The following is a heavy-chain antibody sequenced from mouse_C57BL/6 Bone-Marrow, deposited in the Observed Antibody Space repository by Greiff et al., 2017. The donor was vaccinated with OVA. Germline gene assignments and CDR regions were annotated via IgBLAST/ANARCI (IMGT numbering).Heavy chain of an antibody. CDR1: GYTFTSYW. CDR3: ARRDYDGYWYFDV. J-gene: IGHJ1*03. V-gene: IGHV1-7*01. D-gene: IGHD2-4*01. CDR2: INPSSGYT. Sequence: VQLVESGAELAKPGASVKLSCKASGYTFTSYWMHWVKQRPGQGLEWIGYINPSSGYTKYNQKFKDKATLTADKSSSTAYMQLSSLTYEDSAVYYCARRDYDGYWYFDVWGTGTTVTVSS.